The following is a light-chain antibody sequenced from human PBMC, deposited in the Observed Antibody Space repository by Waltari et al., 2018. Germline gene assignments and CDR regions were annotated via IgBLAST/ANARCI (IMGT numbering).Light chain of an antibody. J-gene: IGLJ3*02. CDR2: GNT. Sequence: QSVLTQPPSVSGAPGQRVTISCTGGSSTIGAGYDVHWYQQLPGTAPKLLIYGNTNLPARVPDRFSGSKPGTSASLAITGLQAEDEADYYCQSYDSSLGGSRVFGGGTKLTVL. V-gene: IGLV1-40*01. CDR1: SSTIGAGYD. CDR3: QSYDSSLGGSRV.